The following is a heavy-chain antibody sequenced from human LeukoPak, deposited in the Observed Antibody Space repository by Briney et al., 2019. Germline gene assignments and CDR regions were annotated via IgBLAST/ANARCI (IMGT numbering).Heavy chain of an antibody. CDR1: GDSVSSNSAA. Sequence: SQTLSLTCAISGDSVSSNSAAWNWIRQSPSRGLEWLGRTYYRSKWYNDYAVSVKSRITINPDTSKNQFSLQLNSVTPEDTAVYYCARDPIYGSGELPGGFDYWGQGTLVTVSS. J-gene: IGHJ4*02. CDR2: TYYRSKWYN. CDR3: ARDPIYGSGELPGGFDY. V-gene: IGHV6-1*01. D-gene: IGHD3-10*01.